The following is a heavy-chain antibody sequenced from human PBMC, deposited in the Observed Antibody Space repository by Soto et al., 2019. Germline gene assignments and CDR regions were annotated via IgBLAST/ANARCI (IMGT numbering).Heavy chain of an antibody. CDR3: ARGRAIAAAGRVYYYYYYMDV. CDR1: GGSFSGYY. CDR2: INHSGST. J-gene: IGHJ6*03. Sequence: QVQLQQWGAGLLKPSETLSLTCAVYGGSFSGYYWSWIRQPPGKGLEWIGEINHSGSTNYNPSLKGRVTISVDTSKNQCSLKLSSVTAADTAVYYCARGRAIAAAGRVYYYYYYMDVWGKGTTVTVSS. V-gene: IGHV4-34*01. D-gene: IGHD6-13*01.